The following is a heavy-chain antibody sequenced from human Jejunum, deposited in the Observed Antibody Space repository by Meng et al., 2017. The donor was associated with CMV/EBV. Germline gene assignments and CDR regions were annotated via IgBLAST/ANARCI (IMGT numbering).Heavy chain of an antibody. J-gene: IGHJ6*02. V-gene: IGHV4-59*01. D-gene: IGHD5-12*01. CDR2: IHYSGTP. CDR3: ARALGDIVAADGMDV. Sequence: SCGSISPYYWSSIRQSPPTPLEWIGYIHYSGTPNYNPSLKTRVTLSVDMSKNPFSLKVPSVTAADTAVYFCARALGDIVAADGMDVWGQGTTVTVSS. CDR1: CGSISPYY.